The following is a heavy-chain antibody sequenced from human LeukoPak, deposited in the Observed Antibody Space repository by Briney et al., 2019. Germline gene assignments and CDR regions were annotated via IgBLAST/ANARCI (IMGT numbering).Heavy chain of an antibody. J-gene: IGHJ5*02. D-gene: IGHD6-13*01. V-gene: IGHV1-24*01. CDR3: ARSIYSSPRGGFDP. CDR1: GYTLTELS. CDR2: FDPEHGET. Sequence: ASVKVSCKVSGYTLTELSMHWVRQAPGKGLEWMGGFDPEHGETIYAQKFQGRVTMTEDTSTDTAYMELSSLRSEDTAVYYCARSIYSSPRGGFDPWGQGTLVIVSS.